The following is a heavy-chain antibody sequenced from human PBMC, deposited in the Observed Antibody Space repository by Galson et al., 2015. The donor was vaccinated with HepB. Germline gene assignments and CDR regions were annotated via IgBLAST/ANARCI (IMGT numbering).Heavy chain of an antibody. D-gene: IGHD5-12*01. CDR1: GYTFTSYG. Sequence: SVKVSCKASGYTFTSYGISWVRQAPGQGLEWMGWISAYNGNTNYAQKLQGRVTMTTDTSTSTAYMELRSLRSDDTAVYYCARTRPRGYSGYDGEGWFDPWGQGTLVTVSS. CDR2: ISAYNGNT. J-gene: IGHJ5*02. V-gene: IGHV1-18*01. CDR3: ARTRPRGYSGYDGEGWFDP.